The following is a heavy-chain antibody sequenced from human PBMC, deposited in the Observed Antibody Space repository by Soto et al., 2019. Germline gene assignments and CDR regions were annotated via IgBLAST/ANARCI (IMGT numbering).Heavy chain of an antibody. J-gene: IGHJ6*02. CDR3: ARDSYGLDV. V-gene: IGHV3-30-3*01. Sequence: QVQLVESGGGVVQPGGSLRLSCAASGFTFRTYAMHWVRQGPGKGLEWVAVISYDESIKSYADSVKGRFTISRDNSKNTLYLQMNSLRTEDTAVYYCARDSYGLDVWGQGTTVTVSS. CDR1: GFTFRTYA. CDR2: ISYDESIK.